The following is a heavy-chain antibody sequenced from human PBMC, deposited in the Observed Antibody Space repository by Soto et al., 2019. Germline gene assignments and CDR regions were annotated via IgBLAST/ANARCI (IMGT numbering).Heavy chain of an antibody. CDR2: XWYDGSNK. Sequence: QVQLVESGGGVVQPGRSLRLSCAASGFTFSSYGMHWVRQAPGXXXXXXXXXWYDGSNKYYADSVKGRFTIXRDNSXXXXXXXXXXXXXXXXXXXXXXXXXXXXXXXXXXXXXMDVWGQGTTVTVSS. CDR1: GFTFSSYG. CDR3: XXXXXXXXXXXXXXXXMDV. V-gene: IGHV3-33*01. J-gene: IGHJ6*02.